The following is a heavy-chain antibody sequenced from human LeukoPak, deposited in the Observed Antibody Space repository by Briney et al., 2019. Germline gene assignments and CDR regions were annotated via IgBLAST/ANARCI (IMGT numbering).Heavy chain of an antibody. Sequence: GGSLRLSCEASGFTFTTYSMTWVRQAPGKGLEWVSIICSGSSAIFSADALKGRFTISRDDAKNLLYLDMNSLRAEDTAVYYCARGHTAVTRHFDFWGQGTLVTVSS. J-gene: IGHJ4*02. D-gene: IGHD4-17*01. CDR1: GFTFTTYS. CDR2: ICSGSSAI. V-gene: IGHV3-21*01. CDR3: ARGHTAVTRHFDF.